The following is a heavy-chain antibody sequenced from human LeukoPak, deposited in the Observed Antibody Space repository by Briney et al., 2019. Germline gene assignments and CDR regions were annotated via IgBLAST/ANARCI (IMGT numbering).Heavy chain of an antibody. Sequence: SETLSLTCTVSGGSISSGDYYWSWIRQLPGKGLEWIGYIYYSGSTYYNPSLKSRVTISVDTSKNQFSLKLSSVTAADTAVYYCASDSGSSPFDYWGQGTLVTVSS. CDR3: ASDSGSSPFDY. CDR1: GGSISSGDYY. D-gene: IGHD1-26*01. J-gene: IGHJ4*02. CDR2: IYYSGST. V-gene: IGHV4-30-4*08.